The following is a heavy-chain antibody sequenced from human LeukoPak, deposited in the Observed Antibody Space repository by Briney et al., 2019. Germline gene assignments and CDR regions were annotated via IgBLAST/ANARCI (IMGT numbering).Heavy chain of an antibody. CDR3: AKGLFSAYDKYLDS. CDR2: ISDTGRDI. CDR1: GFAFESFT. J-gene: IGHJ4*02. D-gene: IGHD5-12*01. V-gene: IGHV3-21*04. Sequence: GGSLRLSCAGSGFAFESFTMTWVRQAPGKGLEWVSLISDTGRDINYADSVRGRFTISRDNTKNSLFLQMDSLRVEDTAIYYWAKGLFSAYDKYLDSWGQGTLVTVSS.